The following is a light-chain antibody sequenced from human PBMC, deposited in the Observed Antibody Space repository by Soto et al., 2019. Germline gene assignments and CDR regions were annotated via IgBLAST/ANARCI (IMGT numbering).Light chain of an antibody. CDR3: QQYDEWPPSYT. CDR2: GAS. CDR1: QSVSSN. V-gene: IGKV3-15*01. Sequence: EIVMTQSPATLSVSPGERATLSCRASQSVSSNFAWFQQKPGQAPRLLIYGASTRATGTPARITGSGSGTELTVTISGLQSEDFAVYYCQQYDEWPPSYTFGQGTKLEI. J-gene: IGKJ2*01.